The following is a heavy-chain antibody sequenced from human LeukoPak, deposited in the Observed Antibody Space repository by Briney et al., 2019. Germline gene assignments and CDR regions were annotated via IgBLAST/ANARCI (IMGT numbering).Heavy chain of an antibody. D-gene: IGHD2-2*03. V-gene: IGHV4-34*01. CDR2: INHSGST. CDR3: ARAPTLGYCSSTSCYWFDP. J-gene: IGHJ5*02. CDR1: GGSFSGYY. Sequence: SETLSLTCAVYGGSFSGYYWSWIRQPPGKGLEWIREINHSGSTNYNPSLKSRVTISVDTSKNQFSLKLSSVTAADTAVYYCARAPTLGYCSSTSCYWFDPWGQGTLVTVSS.